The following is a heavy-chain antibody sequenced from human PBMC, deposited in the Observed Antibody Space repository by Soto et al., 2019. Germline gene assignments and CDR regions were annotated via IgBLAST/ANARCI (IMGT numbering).Heavy chain of an antibody. J-gene: IGHJ4*02. CDR1: GFTFDDYA. CDR3: AKDIASRNTAMAIDY. D-gene: IGHD5-18*01. V-gene: IGHV3-9*01. CDR2: ISWNSGSI. Sequence: EVQLVESGGGLVQPGRSLRLSCAASGFTFDDYAMHWVRQAPGKGLEWVSGISWNSGSIGYADSVKGRFTISRDNAKNSLYLQMNSLRAEDTALYYCAKDIASRNTAMAIDYWGQGTLVTVSS.